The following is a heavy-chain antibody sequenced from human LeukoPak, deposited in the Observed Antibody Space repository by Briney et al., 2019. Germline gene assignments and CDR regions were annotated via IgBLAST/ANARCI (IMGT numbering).Heavy chain of an antibody. V-gene: IGHV4-39*01. CDR1: GGSISSSSYY. D-gene: IGHD1-20*01. CDR2: IYYSGST. J-gene: IGHJ6*03. Sequence: SETLSLTRTVSGGSISSSSYYWGWIRQPPGKGLEWIGSIYYSGSTYYNPSLKSRVTISVDTSKNQFSLKLSSVTAADTAVYYCASPYNWNDDYYYYYYMDVWGKGTTVTASS. CDR3: ASPYNWNDDYYYYYYMDV.